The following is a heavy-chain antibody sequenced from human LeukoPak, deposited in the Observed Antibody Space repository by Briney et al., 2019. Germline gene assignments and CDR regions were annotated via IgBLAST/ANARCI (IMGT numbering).Heavy chain of an antibody. CDR2: IGTAGDT. CDR1: GVTFSSFD. CDR3: ARALPPDGMDV. J-gene: IGHJ6*02. Sequence: GGSLRLSCAASGVTFSSFDMHWVRQATGKGLEWVSAIGTAGDTYYPGSVKGRFTISRENAKNSLYLQMNSQRAGDTAVYYCARALPPDGMDVWGQGTTVTVSS. V-gene: IGHV3-13*01.